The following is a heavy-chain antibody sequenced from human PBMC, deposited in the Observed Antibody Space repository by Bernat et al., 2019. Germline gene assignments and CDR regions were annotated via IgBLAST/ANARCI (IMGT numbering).Heavy chain of an antibody. J-gene: IGHJ5*02. V-gene: IGHV3-23*01. D-gene: IGHD6-19*01. Sequence: EVQLLESGGGLVQPGGSLRLSCAASGFTFSSYAMSWVRQAPGKGLVWVSAISGSGGSTYYADSVKGRFTISRDNSKNTLYLQMNSLRAEDTAVYYCAKDSEQWLVRGNWFDPWGQGTLVTVSS. CDR1: GFTFSSYA. CDR2: ISGSGGST. CDR3: AKDSEQWLVRGNWFDP.